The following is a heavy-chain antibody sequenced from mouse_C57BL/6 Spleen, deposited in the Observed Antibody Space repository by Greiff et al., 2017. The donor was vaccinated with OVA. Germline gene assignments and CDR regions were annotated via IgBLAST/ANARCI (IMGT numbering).Heavy chain of an antibody. Sequence: VQLKQPGAELVKPGASVKLSCKASGYTFTSYWMHWVKQRPGRGLEWIGRIDPNSGGTKYNEQFKSKATLTVDKPSSTAYMQLSSLTSEDSAVYYCARPFAAQATWFAYWGQGTLVTVSA. J-gene: IGHJ3*01. CDR1: GYTFTSYW. CDR2: IDPNSGGT. CDR3: ARPFAAQATWFAY. V-gene: IGHV1-72*01. D-gene: IGHD3-2*02.